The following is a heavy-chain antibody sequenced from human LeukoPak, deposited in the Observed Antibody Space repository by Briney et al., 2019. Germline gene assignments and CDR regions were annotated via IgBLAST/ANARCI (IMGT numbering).Heavy chain of an antibody. D-gene: IGHD4-17*01. Sequence: GGSLRLSCTASGFTFRTYAMIWVRQAPGKGLEWVSAIRAGGDTTVYADAVRGRFTISRDNSNNALYLQMNELRADDTAVNYCARDPNGDYIGAFDFWGQGTMVTVSS. CDR1: GFTFRTYA. V-gene: IGHV3-23*01. J-gene: IGHJ3*01. CDR3: ARDPNGDYIGAFDF. CDR2: IRAGGDTT.